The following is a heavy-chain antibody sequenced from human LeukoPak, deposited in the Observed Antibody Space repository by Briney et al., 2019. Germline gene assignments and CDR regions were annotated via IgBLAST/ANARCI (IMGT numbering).Heavy chain of an antibody. V-gene: IGHV4-59*01. CDR3: ARGGTTYYYDSSGPRRVSYYFDY. CDR1: GGSISSYY. Sequence: PSETLSLTCTVSGGSISSYYWSWIRQPPGKGLEWIGYIYYSGSTNYNPSLKSRVTISVDTSKNQFSLKLSSVTAADTAVYYCARGGTTYYYDSSGPRRVSYYFDYWGHGTLVTVSS. D-gene: IGHD3-22*01. J-gene: IGHJ4*01. CDR2: IYYSGST.